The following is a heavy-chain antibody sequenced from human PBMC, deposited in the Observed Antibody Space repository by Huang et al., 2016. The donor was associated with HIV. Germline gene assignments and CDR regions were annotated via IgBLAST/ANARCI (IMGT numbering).Heavy chain of an antibody. CDR3: ARDLSRYGDTYYYYMDV. D-gene: IGHD4-17*01. CDR1: GYTFTSYY. V-gene: IGHV1-46*03. J-gene: IGHJ6*03. Sequence: QVQLVQSGAEVQKPGASVKVSCKASGYTFTSYYMHWVRQAPGQGLEWMGRIGPIGDSRRYEQKFQGRVTMTSDTSTSTVYMELSSLRSDDTAVYYCARDLSRYGDTYYYYMDVWGKGTTVTVSS. CDR2: IGPIGDSR.